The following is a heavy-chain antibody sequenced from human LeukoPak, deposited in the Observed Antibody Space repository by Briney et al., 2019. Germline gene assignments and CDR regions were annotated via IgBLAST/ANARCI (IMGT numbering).Heavy chain of an antibody. D-gene: IGHD3-3*01. CDR3: ARDPGPSNYDFWSGGYYYYYMDV. CDR1: GGSISSSSYY. V-gene: IGHV4-39*07. CDR2: IYYSGST. Sequence: PSETLSLTCTVSGGSISSSSYYWGWIRQPPGKGLEWIGSIYYSGSTNYNPSLKSRVTISVDTSKNQFSLKLSSVTAADTAVYYCARDPGPSNYDFWSGGYYYYYMDVWGKGTTVTVSS. J-gene: IGHJ6*03.